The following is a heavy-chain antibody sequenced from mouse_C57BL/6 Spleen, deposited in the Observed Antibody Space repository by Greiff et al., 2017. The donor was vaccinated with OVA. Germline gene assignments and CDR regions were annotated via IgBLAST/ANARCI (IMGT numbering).Heavy chain of an antibody. CDR3: ARNWDLYYFDY. Sequence: VQLKESGGGLVKPGGSLKLSCAASGFTFSSYAMSWVRQTPEKRLEWVATISDGGSYTYYPDNVKGRFTISRDNAKNNLYLQMSHLKSEDTAMYYCARNWDLYYFDYWGQGTTLTVSS. J-gene: IGHJ2*01. D-gene: IGHD4-1*01. V-gene: IGHV5-4*01. CDR2: ISDGGSYT. CDR1: GFTFSSYA.